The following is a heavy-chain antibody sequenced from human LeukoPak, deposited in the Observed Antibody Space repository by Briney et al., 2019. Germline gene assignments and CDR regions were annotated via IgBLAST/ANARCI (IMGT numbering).Heavy chain of an antibody. CDR3: ARALLMATTTLDP. D-gene: IGHD2-8*02. CDR1: GGSFSGYY. J-gene: IGHJ5*02. V-gene: IGHV4-34*01. Sequence: SETLSLTCAVYGGSFSGYYWSWIRQPPGKGLEWIGEINHGGSTNYNPSLKSRVTISVDTSKNQFSLKLSSVTAADTAIYYCARALLMATTTLDPWGQGTLVTVSS. CDR2: INHGGST.